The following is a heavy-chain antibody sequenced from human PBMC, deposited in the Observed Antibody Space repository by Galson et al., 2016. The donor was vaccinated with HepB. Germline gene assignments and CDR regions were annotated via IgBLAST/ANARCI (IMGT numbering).Heavy chain of an antibody. CDR3: ARDLIAAAGRTFYYYYYYMDV. Sequence: SLRLSCAASGFTFSSYGMHWVRQAPGKGLEWVAFISYDGSNKKYADYVKGRFTISRDNSKKTLYLQMNSLRAEDTAVYYCARDLIAAAGRTFYYYYYYMDVWGKGTTVTVSS. CDR1: GFTFSSYG. CDR2: ISYDGSNK. J-gene: IGHJ6*03. D-gene: IGHD6-13*01. V-gene: IGHV3-30*03.